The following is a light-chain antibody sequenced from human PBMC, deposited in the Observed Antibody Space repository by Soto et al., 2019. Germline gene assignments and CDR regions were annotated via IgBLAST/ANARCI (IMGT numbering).Light chain of an antibody. CDR1: SNDVGSYYL. J-gene: IGLJ1*01. Sequence: QSALTQPASVSGSPGQSITISCTGTSNDVGSYYLVSWYQQYPGKAPKLMIYEGSKRPSGVSNRFSGSQSGNTASLTISGLQAEDEADYYCCSYAGTSSYVFVTGTKLTVL. V-gene: IGLV2-23*01. CDR2: EGS. CDR3: CSYAGTSSYV.